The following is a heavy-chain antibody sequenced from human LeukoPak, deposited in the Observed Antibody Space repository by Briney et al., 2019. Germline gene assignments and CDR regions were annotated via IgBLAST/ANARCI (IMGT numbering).Heavy chain of an antibody. Sequence: GGSVRLSCAASGFTFSSYAMSWVRQAPGKGLEWVSRIKSDGSSTNYADSVQGRFTISRDNAKSTLYLQMNSLRPEDTAVYYCATGFFYYYYMDVWGKGTTVTISS. CDR1: GFTFSSYA. V-gene: IGHV3-74*01. D-gene: IGHD1-14*01. CDR2: IKSDGSST. J-gene: IGHJ6*03. CDR3: ATGFFYYYYMDV.